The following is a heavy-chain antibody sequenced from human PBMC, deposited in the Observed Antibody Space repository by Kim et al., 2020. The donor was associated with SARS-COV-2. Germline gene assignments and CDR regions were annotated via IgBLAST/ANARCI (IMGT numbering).Heavy chain of an antibody. CDR3: TSYRGPPGASDL. CDR2: IRSKTYGGTT. V-gene: IGHV3-49*04. D-gene: IGHD1-26*01. J-gene: IGHJ3*01. Sequence: GGSLRLSCTGSGFPFGNFSVSWVRQAPGKGLEWVAFIRSKTYGGTTEYAASVKDRFNISRDDSKSIAYLQMNSLRNEDTAVYYCTSYRGPPGASDLWGQGTIVTVSS. CDR1: GFPFGNFS.